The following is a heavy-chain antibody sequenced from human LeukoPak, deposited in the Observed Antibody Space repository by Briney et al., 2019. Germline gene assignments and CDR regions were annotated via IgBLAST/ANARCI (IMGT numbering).Heavy chain of an antibody. V-gene: IGHV3-7*01. J-gene: IGHJ4*02. CDR2: INKDGSER. D-gene: IGHD4-17*01. CDR3: ARESKGRSKIDY. CDR1: GFTFSGYW. Sequence: GGSLRLPCAASGFTFSGYWMSWVRQAPGKGREWVANINKDGSERYNVDSVKGRFTISRDNANKSLYLQMNSLRAEDTSVYYCARESKGRSKIDYWGQGTLVTVSS.